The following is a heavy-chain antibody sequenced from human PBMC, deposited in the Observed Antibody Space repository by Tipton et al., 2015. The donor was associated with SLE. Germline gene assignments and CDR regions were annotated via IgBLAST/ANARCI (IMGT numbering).Heavy chain of an antibody. J-gene: IGHJ3*01. V-gene: IGHV4-59*01. CDR2: IHYSGST. CDR1: GGSFSSYY. D-gene: IGHD2-8*02. CDR3: ARDLVRLVWAGGVYENAFDV. Sequence: TLSLTCTVSGGSFSSYYWSWIRQPPGKGLEWIGYIHYSGSTNYNPSLKSRVTISVDTSKNQFSLKLTSVTAADAAVYYCARDLVRLVWAGGVYENAFDVWGQGTMVTVSS.